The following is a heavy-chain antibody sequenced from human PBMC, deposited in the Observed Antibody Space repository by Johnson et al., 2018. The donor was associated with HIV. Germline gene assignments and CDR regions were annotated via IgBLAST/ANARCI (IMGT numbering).Heavy chain of an antibody. D-gene: IGHD2-2*02. CDR1: GFTFSTYG. CDR2: ISGTGGTT. J-gene: IGHJ3*02. V-gene: IGHV3-23*04. Sequence: VQLVESGGGLVKPGGSLRLSCAASGFTFSTYGMTWVRQAPGKGLEWVSAISGTGGTTYYADSVKGRFTISRDNSKNTLYLQMNSLRAEDTAVYYCARDDTEADGAFDIWGQGTMVTVSS. CDR3: ARDDTEADGAFDI.